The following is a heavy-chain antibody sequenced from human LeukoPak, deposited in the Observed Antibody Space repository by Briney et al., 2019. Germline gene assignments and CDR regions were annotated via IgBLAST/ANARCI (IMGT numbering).Heavy chain of an antibody. CDR2: IKSKRDGETT. CDR3: TSLVGSPTY. D-gene: IGHD1-26*01. Sequence: GGSLRLSCEASGFTFSAYAMTWVRQAPGKGLEWVGRIKSKRDGETTDYAALVKSRFSISRDDSKNTVYLQMNSVRTEDTAVYYCTSLVGSPTYWGQGTLVTVSS. CDR1: GFTFSAYA. V-gene: IGHV3-15*01. J-gene: IGHJ4*02.